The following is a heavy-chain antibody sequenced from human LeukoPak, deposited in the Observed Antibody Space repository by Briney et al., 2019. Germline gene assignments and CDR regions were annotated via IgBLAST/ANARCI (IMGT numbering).Heavy chain of an antibody. D-gene: IGHD1-26*01. J-gene: IGHJ6*03. V-gene: IGHV5-51*01. CDR1: GYSFTSYW. Sequence: GESLKISCKGSGYSFTSYWIGWVRQMPGKGLEWMGIIYPGDSDTRYSPSFQGQVTISADKPISTAYLQWSSLKASDTAMYYCARQVVGATTGSYYYYMDVWGKGTTVTISS. CDR2: IYPGDSDT. CDR3: ARQVVGATTGSYYYYMDV.